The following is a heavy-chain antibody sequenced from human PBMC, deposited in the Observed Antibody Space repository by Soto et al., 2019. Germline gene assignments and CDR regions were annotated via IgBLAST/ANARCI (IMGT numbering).Heavy chain of an antibody. CDR2: ISYDGSNK. J-gene: IGHJ6*02. Sequence: GGSLRLSCAASGFTFSSYAMHWVRQAPGKGLERVAVISYDGSNKYYADSVMGRFTISRDNSKNTLYLQMNSLRAEDTAVYYCARDGGEGVGATYYYYYGMDVWGQGTTVTVSS. D-gene: IGHD1-26*01. CDR1: GFTFSSYA. V-gene: IGHV3-30-3*01. CDR3: ARDGGEGVGATYYYYYGMDV.